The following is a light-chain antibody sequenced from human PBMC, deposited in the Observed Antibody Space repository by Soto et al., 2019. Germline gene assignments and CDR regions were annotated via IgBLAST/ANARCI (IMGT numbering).Light chain of an antibody. J-gene: IGKJ2*01. Sequence: EIVLTQSPGTLSLSPGERVTLSCRASQSVTSSYLAWYQQKPGQTPRLLIYGASSRATGIPDRFSGSGSGTDFTLTISRLVPEDFAVYYCQQYGDAYTFGQGTKLEI. CDR1: QSVTSSY. V-gene: IGKV3-20*01. CDR3: QQYGDAYT. CDR2: GAS.